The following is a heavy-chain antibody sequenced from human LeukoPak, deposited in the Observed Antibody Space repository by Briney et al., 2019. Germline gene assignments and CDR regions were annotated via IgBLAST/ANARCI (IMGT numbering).Heavy chain of an antibody. CDR1: GYSISSSYY. CDR3: ARGGAFDY. V-gene: IGHV4-61*01. Sequence: SETLSLTCSVSGYSISSSYYWSWIRQLPGKGLEWIGYIYYSGSTNYNPSLKSRVTISVDTSKNQFSLKLSSVTAADTAVYYCARGGAFDYWGQGTLVTVSS. D-gene: IGHD3-10*01. J-gene: IGHJ4*02. CDR2: IYYSGST.